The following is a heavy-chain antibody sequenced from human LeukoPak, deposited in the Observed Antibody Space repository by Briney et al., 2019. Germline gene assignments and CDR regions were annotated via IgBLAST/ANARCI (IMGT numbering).Heavy chain of an antibody. CDR3: ARRVGATYYFDW. V-gene: IGHV3-48*01. D-gene: IGHD1-26*01. Sequence: GGSLRLSCAASGFTFITYSMNWVRQAPGKGREWSSYISSGRNTIYYADSVEGRFTISRDNARNSLFLQMNSLGAEDTAVYYCARRVGATYYFDWWGQGTLVTHSS. CDR2: ISSGRNTI. J-gene: IGHJ4*02. CDR1: GFTFITYS.